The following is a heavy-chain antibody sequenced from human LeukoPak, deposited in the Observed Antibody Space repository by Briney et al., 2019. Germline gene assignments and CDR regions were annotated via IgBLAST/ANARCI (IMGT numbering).Heavy chain of an antibody. CDR1: GFTFSSYE. J-gene: IGHJ5*01. Sequence: PGESLRLSCAASGFTFSSYEMNWVRQAPGKGLEWVGRIKSKTNGGTADYAAPVKGRFTISRDDSKNTLYLQMNSLQVEDTAVYYCTTCPEGDSWGQGTLVTVSS. V-gene: IGHV3-15*01. CDR3: TTCPEGDS. D-gene: IGHD1-14*01. CDR2: IKSKTNGGTA.